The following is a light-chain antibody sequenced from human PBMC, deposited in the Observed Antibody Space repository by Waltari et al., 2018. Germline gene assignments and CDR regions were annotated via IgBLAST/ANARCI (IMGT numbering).Light chain of an antibody. CDR3: AAWDNSLGRWV. Sequence: QSVLTQPPSASGTPGQRVPISCSVISPNIGNNYVFWYQHLPGKAPKLLMYRKDHRPSGVPDRFSASKAVTSASLAIGGLRSEDEAIYHCAAWDNSLGRWVFGEGTKLTVL. J-gene: IGLJ3*02. CDR1: SPNIGNNY. CDR2: RKD. V-gene: IGLV1-47*01.